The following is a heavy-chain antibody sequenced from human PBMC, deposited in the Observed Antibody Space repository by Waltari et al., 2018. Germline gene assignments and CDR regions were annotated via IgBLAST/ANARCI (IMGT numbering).Heavy chain of an antibody. J-gene: IGHJ4*02. D-gene: IGHD5-18*01. CDR1: GFAVNNYY. V-gene: IGHV3-53*01. CDR2: IEASDNL. Sequence: EVQLMESGGRLIHPGGSLRLSCSASGFAVNNYYMTWVRQPPGTGRGLVSCIEASDNLYYTTAVKGRFAISRDNSKNTVHLQMDRLTDEDTALYFCARVNRLQGYSFGYFFDLWGQGTHVTVSS. CDR3: ARVNRLQGYSFGYFFDL.